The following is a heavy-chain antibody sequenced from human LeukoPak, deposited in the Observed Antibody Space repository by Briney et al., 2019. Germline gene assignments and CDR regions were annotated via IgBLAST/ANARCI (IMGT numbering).Heavy chain of an antibody. CDR3: AKSLTGGDSYYFDY. Sequence: GGSLRLSCAASGFTFSSYAMSWVRPAPGEGVEWVSAISGSGGSTYYADSVKGRFTISRDNSKNTLYLQMNSLRAEDTAVYYCAKSLTGGDSYYFDYWGQGTLVTVSS. CDR1: GFTFSSYA. D-gene: IGHD2-21*02. CDR2: ISGSGGST. V-gene: IGHV3-23*01. J-gene: IGHJ4*02.